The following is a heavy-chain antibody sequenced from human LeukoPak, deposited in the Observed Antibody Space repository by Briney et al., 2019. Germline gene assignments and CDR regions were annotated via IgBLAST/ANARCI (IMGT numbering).Heavy chain of an antibody. CDR2: ISYDGNKK. J-gene: IGHJ3*02. Sequence: PGKSLRLSCAASGFTFSAYAVHWVRQAPGKGLEWVAVISYDGNKKYNADSVKGRFTISRDNSKNTLYLQMNSLRTEDTAVYYCARATSSWSQEGDAFDIWGQGTMVTVSS. D-gene: IGHD2-2*01. CDR3: ARATSSWSQEGDAFDI. V-gene: IGHV3-30-3*01. CDR1: GFTFSAYA.